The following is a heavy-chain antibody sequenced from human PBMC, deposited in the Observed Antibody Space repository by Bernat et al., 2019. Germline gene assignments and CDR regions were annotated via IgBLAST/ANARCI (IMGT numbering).Heavy chain of an antibody. CDR3: ARESGYGDYVGGGYGMDV. CDR1: GFTFSSYG. D-gene: IGHD4-17*01. J-gene: IGHJ6*02. Sequence: QVQLVESGGGVVQPGRSLRLSCAASGFTFSSYGMHWVRQAPGKGLEWVAVISYDGSNKYYADSVKGRFTISRDNSKNTLYLQMNSLRAEDTAVYYCARESGYGDYVGGGYGMDVWGQGTTVTVSS. CDR2: ISYDGSNK. V-gene: IGHV3-30*03.